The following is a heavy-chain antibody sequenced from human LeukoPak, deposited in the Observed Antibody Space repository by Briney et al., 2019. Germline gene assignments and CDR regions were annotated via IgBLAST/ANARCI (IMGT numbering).Heavy chain of an antibody. CDR2: ISSYNGKP. Sequence: ASAKVSCKASGYTFTSYGISWVRRAPGQGLESIGWISSYNGKPNYAQKFQDRVTMTTDTSTRTSYMELRSLRFDDTAIYYCARVDGYNYGRPFDSWGQGTLVTV. J-gene: IGHJ4*02. D-gene: IGHD5-18*01. V-gene: IGHV1-18*01. CDR1: GYTFTSYG. CDR3: ARVDGYNYGRPFDS.